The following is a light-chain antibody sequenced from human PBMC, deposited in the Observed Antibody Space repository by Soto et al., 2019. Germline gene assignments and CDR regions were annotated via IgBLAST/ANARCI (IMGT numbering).Light chain of an antibody. J-gene: IGKJ2*01. Sequence: DLEMTQSPSTLSASVGDRVTITCRASQSISSSLAWYQQKPGKAPHLLIYEASSLESGVPSRFSGSGSGTEFTLTISSLQPDDFATYYCQQYNDYLPYTFGQGTKLEL. CDR3: QQYNDYLPYT. V-gene: IGKV1-5*01. CDR2: EAS. CDR1: QSISSS.